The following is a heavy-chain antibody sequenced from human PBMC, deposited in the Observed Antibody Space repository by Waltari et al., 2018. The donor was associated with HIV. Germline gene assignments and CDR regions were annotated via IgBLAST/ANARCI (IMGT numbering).Heavy chain of an antibody. CDR2: IYYSGGA. CDR3: ARDQRGDYNFWSLPNYNYGMDI. Sequence: QVHLQESGPGLVKPAETLSLTCTVSGGSISSSSYSWGWLRQSPGKGLEWIGNIYYSGGANYNASLQSRVAISVDTSKNQFVLDLYSVGAGDTAVYYCARDQRGDYNFWSLPNYNYGMDIWGQGTTVIVSS. J-gene: IGHJ6*02. CDR1: GGSISSSSYS. D-gene: IGHD3-3*01. V-gene: IGHV4-39*07.